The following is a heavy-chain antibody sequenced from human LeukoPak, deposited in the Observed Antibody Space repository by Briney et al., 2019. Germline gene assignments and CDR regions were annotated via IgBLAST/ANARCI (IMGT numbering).Heavy chain of an antibody. Sequence: GGSLRLSCAASGFTVSSNYMSWVRQAPGKGLEWVSVIYSGGSTYYADSVKGRFTISRDNSKNTLYLQMNSLRAEDTAVYYCAKDADIVVVPAVNDAFDIWGQGTMVTVSS. J-gene: IGHJ3*02. D-gene: IGHD2-2*01. CDR2: IYSGGST. CDR1: GFTVSSNY. CDR3: AKDADIVVVPAVNDAFDI. V-gene: IGHV3-53*05.